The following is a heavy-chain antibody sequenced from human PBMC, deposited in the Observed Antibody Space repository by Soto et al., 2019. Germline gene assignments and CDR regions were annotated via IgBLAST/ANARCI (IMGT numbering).Heavy chain of an antibody. CDR3: ARDDDYGDNGLDY. V-gene: IGHV3-33*01. D-gene: IGHD4-17*01. Sequence: QVQLVESGGGVVQPGGSLRLSWAASGFTFGRHGMHWVRQAPGKGLEWVAVIGSDGRRHSYADSVKGRFTISRDNGQNTLYLQMNSLTAEDTAVYYCARDDDYGDNGLDYWGQGTLVTVSS. CDR1: GFTFGRHG. J-gene: IGHJ4*02. CDR2: IGSDGRRH.